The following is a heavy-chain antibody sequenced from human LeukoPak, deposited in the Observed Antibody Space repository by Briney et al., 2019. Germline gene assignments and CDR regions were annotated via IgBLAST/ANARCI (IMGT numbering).Heavy chain of an antibody. D-gene: IGHD6-6*01. CDR3: ARDTGAIGSSDTFDY. Sequence: TSRKSSGTSSGNTFTGYGVSWVRRAPGQRHEWMGWISAYNGNTNYAQKLQGRVTMTTDTSTSTAYMELRSLRSDDTAVYYCARDTGAIGSSDTFDYWGQGTLVTVSS. J-gene: IGHJ4*02. CDR2: ISAYNGNT. CDR1: GNTFTGYG. V-gene: IGHV1-18*01.